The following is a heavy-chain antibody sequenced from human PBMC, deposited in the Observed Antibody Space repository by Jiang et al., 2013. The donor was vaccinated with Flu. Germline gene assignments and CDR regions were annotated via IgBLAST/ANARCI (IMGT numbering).Heavy chain of an antibody. CDR3: ARDQPDYGADDAFDI. Sequence: FGTTNYAQTFKGRITITADESTNTVYMALSSLRSEDTAVYYCARDQPDYGADDAFDIWGQGTMVTVSS. J-gene: IGHJ3*02. CDR2: FGTT. V-gene: IGHV1-69*01. D-gene: IGHD4-17*01.